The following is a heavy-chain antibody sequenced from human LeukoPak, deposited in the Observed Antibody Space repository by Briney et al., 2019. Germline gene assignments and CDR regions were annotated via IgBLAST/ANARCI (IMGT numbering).Heavy chain of an antibody. D-gene: IGHD5-18*01. J-gene: IGHJ4*02. CDR1: GDSISGYY. CDR3: ARNAKDAAMVIYFDY. V-gene: IGHV4-59*01. CDR2: IYDSGNT. Sequence: SETLSLTCTVSGDSISGYYWSWIRQPPGKGLEWIGFIYDSGNTNYNPSLKGRVTISVDTPKKQFSLKLSSVTAADTAVYFCARNAKDAAMVIYFDYWGQGTLVTVSS.